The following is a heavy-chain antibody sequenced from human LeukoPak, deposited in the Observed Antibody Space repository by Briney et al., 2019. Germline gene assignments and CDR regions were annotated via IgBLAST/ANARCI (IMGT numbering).Heavy chain of an antibody. CDR3: ARAVAVNWLWDSNYYYYMDV. CDR2: IRYDGSNK. Sequence: QAGGSLRLSCAASGFTFSSYGMHWVRQAPGKGLEWVAFIRYDGSNKYYADSVKGRFTISRDNAKNSLYLQMNSLRAEDTAVYYCARAVAVNWLWDSNYYYYMDVWGKGTTVTVSS. V-gene: IGHV3-30*02. D-gene: IGHD3-9*01. J-gene: IGHJ6*03. CDR1: GFTFSSYG.